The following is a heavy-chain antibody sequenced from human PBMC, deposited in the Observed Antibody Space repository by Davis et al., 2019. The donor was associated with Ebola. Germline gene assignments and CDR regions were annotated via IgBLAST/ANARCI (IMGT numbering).Heavy chain of an antibody. D-gene: IGHD6-19*01. CDR3: ARDVDSSGWYYDAFDI. J-gene: IGHJ3*02. CDR1: GFTFSSYS. V-gene: IGHV3-48*02. Sequence: PGGSLRLSCAASGFTFSSYSMNWVRQAPGKGLEWVSYISSSSSTIYYADSVKGRFTISRDNAKNSLYLQMNSLRDEDTAVYYCARDVDSSGWYYDAFDIWGQGTMVTVSS. CDR2: ISSSSSTI.